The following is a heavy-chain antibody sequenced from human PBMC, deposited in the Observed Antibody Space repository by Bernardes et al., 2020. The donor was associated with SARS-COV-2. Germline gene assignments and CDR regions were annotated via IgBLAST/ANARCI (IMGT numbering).Heavy chain of an antibody. CDR2: ISCSGGST. J-gene: IGHJ4*02. V-gene: IGHV3-23*01. D-gene: IGHD4-17*01. CDR3: AKEGVSTVTPISLYYFDY. Sequence: GGSLRLSCAASGFTFSSYAMSWVRQAPGKGLEWVSAISCSGGSTYYADSVKGRFAISRDNSKNTLYLQMNSLRAEDTAVYYCAKEGVSTVTPISLYYFDYWGQGTLVTVSS. CDR1: GFTFSSYA.